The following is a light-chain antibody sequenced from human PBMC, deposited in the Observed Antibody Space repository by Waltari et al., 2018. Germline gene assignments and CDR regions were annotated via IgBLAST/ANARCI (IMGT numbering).Light chain of an antibody. V-gene: IGLV2-8*01. CDR3: SSYAGSNNLL. CDR1: SSDVGGYNY. J-gene: IGLJ2*01. CDR2: EVT. Sequence: QSALTQPPSASGSPGQSVTISCTGTSSDVGGYNYVSWYQQHPGKAPKVMIYEVTKRPSGVPDRFSGSKSGHTASLTVSGLQAEDEADYYCSSYAGSNNLLFGGGTKLTVL.